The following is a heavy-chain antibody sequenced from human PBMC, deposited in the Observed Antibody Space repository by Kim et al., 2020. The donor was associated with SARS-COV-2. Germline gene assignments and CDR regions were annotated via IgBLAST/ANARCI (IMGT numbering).Heavy chain of an antibody. CDR2: ITFTGTNT. CDR1: GFTFSNSD. J-gene: IGHJ4*01. Sequence: GGSLRLSCAASGFTFSNSDMTWVRQAPGKGLEWVSVITFTGTNTYYADSVKGRFTISRDNFRNTLYLQMDSLGAEDTAVYYCAKGGRSKRWYYNYLENWG. CDR3: AKGGRSKRWYYNYLEN. V-gene: IGHV3-23*01. D-gene: IGHD2-15*01.